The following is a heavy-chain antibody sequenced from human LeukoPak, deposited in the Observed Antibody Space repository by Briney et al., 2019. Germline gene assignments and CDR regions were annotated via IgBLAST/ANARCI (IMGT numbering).Heavy chain of an antibody. Sequence: SETLSLTCTVSGGSISSYYWSWIRQPAGKGLEWIGRIYTSGSTNYNPSLKSRVTMSVGTSKNQFSLKLSSVTAADTAVYYCARVRYDFWSGYPDDAFDIWGQGTMVTASS. V-gene: IGHV4-4*07. CDR2: IYTSGST. CDR3: ARVRYDFWSGYPDDAFDI. D-gene: IGHD3-3*01. CDR1: GGSISSYY. J-gene: IGHJ3*02.